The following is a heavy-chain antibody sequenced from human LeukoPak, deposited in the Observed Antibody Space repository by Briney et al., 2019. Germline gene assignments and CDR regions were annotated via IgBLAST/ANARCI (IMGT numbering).Heavy chain of an antibody. J-gene: IGHJ4*02. V-gene: IGHV4-34*01. CDR3: ARGLSLITGTTAVVATKGSLDY. Sequence: PSETLSLTCAVYGGSSSGYYWSWIRQPPGKGLEWIGEINHSGSTNYNPSLKSRVTISVDTSKNQFSLKLSSVTAADTAVYYCARGLSLITGTTAVVATKGSLDYWGQGTLVTVSS. CDR2: INHSGST. D-gene: IGHD1-7*01. CDR1: GGSSSGYY.